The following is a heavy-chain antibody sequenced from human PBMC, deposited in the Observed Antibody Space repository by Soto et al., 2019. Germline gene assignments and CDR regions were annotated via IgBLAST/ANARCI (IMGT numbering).Heavy chain of an antibody. CDR2: INPSGGST. J-gene: IGHJ4*02. D-gene: IGHD3-22*01. V-gene: IGHV1-46*01. CDR1: GYIFTNHY. CDR3: ARADYYDRSGFYYDC. Sequence: QVQLVQSGAEVKKPGASVKVSCKASGYIFTNHYIHWVRRAPGQGLEWMGIINPSGGSTNYLQKSQGRIPMTRDTCTSTVYMELSSLSSEDTAVYFCARADYYDRSGFYYDCWGQGTLVTVSS.